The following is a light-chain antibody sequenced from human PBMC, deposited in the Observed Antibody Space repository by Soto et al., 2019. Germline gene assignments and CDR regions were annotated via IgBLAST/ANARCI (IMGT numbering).Light chain of an antibody. CDR3: CSYAGSYTLV. CDR2: DLN. J-gene: IGLJ1*01. CDR1: SSDVGGYNY. Sequence: ALTQPRAVSGSPGQSVTISCTGTSSDVGGYNYVSWYQQHSGKAPKLMIYDLNKRPSGVPDRFSGSKSGHTASLTISGLQAEDEADYYCCSYAGSYTLVFGLGTKVTVL. V-gene: IGLV2-11*01.